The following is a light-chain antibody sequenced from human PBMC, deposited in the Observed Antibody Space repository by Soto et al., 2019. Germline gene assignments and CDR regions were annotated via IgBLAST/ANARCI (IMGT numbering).Light chain of an antibody. Sequence: EIVMTQSPATLSVSPGERATLSCRASQSVSSNLAWYQQKPGQAPRLLIYGASTRATGIPARFSGSESGTEFTLTFSSLQSEDFAVYYCQQDNNWPPWTFGQGSKVE. J-gene: IGKJ1*01. CDR1: QSVSSN. CDR2: GAS. CDR3: QQDNNWPPWT. V-gene: IGKV3-15*01.